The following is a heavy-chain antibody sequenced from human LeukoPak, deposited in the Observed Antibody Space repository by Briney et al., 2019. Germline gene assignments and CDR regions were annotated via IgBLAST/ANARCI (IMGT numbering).Heavy chain of an antibody. CDR1: GYTFTSYY. V-gene: IGHV1-46*01. CDR2: INPSGGST. J-gene: IGHJ4*02. CDR3: ARDYYDSSGYYLPFDY. Sequence: ASVKVSCKASGYTFTSYYIHWVRQAPGQGLEWMGIINPSGGSTDYAQKFQSRVTMTRDTSTSTVYMELSSLRSEDTAVYYCARDYYDSSGYYLPFDYWGQGALVTVSS. D-gene: IGHD3-22*01.